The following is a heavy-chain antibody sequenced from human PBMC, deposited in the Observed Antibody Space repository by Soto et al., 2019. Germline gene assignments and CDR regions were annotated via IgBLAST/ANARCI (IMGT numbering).Heavy chain of an antibody. V-gene: IGHV3-74*01. Sequence: QAGGSLRLSCAASGLIFSNYRMHWVRQAPGKGLVWVSCISTDGSITKYADSVKGRFTVSRDNAKNTLYLQMNSLRAEDTALYYCARDTDGLHYWGQGTMVTVSS. CDR2: ISTDGSIT. CDR3: ARDTDGLHY. CDR1: GLIFSNYR. J-gene: IGHJ4*02.